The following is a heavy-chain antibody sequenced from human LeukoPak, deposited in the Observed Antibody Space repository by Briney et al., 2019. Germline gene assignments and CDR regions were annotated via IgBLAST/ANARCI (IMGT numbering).Heavy chain of an antibody. CDR2: IYTSGST. CDR3: ARGPYSSSLGGIDY. D-gene: IGHD6-13*01. Sequence: PSETLSLTCTVSGGSISSYYWSWIRQPAGKGLEWIGRIYTSGSTNYNPSLKSRVTMSVDTSKNQFSLKLSSVTAADTAVYNCARGPYSSSLGGIDYWGQGTLVTVSS. CDR1: GGSISSYY. V-gene: IGHV4-4*07. J-gene: IGHJ4*02.